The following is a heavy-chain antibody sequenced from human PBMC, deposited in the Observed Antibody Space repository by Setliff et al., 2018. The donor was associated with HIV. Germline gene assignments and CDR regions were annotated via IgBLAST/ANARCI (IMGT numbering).Heavy chain of an antibody. CDR3: ARGDRRIIAASGSGWFDP. Sequence: PSETLSLTCTVSGGSISSGSYYWSWIRQPPGKGLEWIGSIYYSGSTYYNPSLKSRVTISVDTSKNQFSLKLSSVTAADTAVYYCARGDRRIIAASGSGWFDPWGQGTLVTVSS. V-gene: IGHV4-39*01. D-gene: IGHD6-13*01. CDR1: GGSISSGSYY. CDR2: IYYSGST. J-gene: IGHJ5*02.